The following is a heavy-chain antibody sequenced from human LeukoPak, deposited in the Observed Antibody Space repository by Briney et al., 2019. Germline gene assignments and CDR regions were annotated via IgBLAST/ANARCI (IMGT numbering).Heavy chain of an antibody. Sequence: GASVKVSCKASGYTFTDYYMHWVGPAPGQGLEWMGWINPNSGATIYAQKFQGRVTMTRDLSISTAYMEVSRLTSDDTAVYHCATTFSSGWYFHYWGQGTLVTVSS. CDR3: ATTFSSGWYFHY. D-gene: IGHD6-19*01. V-gene: IGHV1-2*02. CDR1: GYTFTDYY. CDR2: INPNSGAT. J-gene: IGHJ4*02.